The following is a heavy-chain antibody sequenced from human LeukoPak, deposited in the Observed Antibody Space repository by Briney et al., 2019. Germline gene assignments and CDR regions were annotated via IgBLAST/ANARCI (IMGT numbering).Heavy chain of an antibody. CDR2: IFYSGTT. CDR1: GDSVNSGSHY. CDR3: ARVAPRGWFHP. V-gene: IGHV4-61*03. J-gene: IGHJ5*02. Sequence: SETLSLTCTVSGDSVNSGSHYWTWIRQPPGKGLDWIGYIFYSGTTHYNPSLKSRVTIPLDTSNNRFSLELTSVTAADTALYFCARVAPRGWFHPWGQGALVTVSS. D-gene: IGHD6-6*01.